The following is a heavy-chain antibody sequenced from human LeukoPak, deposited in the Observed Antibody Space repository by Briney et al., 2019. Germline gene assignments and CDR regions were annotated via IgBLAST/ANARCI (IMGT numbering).Heavy chain of an antibody. J-gene: IGHJ4*02. D-gene: IGHD3-9*01. Sequence: ESGPTLVNPTQTLTLTCTFSGFSLSTSGVGVGWIRQPPGKALEWLALIYWDDDKRYSPSLKSRLTITKDTSKNQVVLTMTNMDPVDTATYYCAHRRFGTPSGLRYFDWTLFDYWGQGTLVTVSS. CDR2: IYWDDDK. CDR1: GFSLSTSGVG. V-gene: IGHV2-5*02. CDR3: AHRRFGTPSGLRYFDWTLFDY.